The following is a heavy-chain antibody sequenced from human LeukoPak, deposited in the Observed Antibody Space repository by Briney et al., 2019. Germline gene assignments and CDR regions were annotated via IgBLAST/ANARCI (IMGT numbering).Heavy chain of an antibody. J-gene: IGHJ4*02. CDR2: IYSGGST. Sequence: PGVSLRLSCSASEFTVSSNYRIWIPQAPGNGREGVSVIYSGGSTYYADFVKGGFTISGDKSKNTLYFQMNRLRAADTAVYYCASNNRGDYFDSWGQGTLVTVSS. V-gene: IGHV3-66*01. D-gene: IGHD1/OR15-1a*01. CDR1: EFTVSSNY. CDR3: ASNNRGDYFDS.